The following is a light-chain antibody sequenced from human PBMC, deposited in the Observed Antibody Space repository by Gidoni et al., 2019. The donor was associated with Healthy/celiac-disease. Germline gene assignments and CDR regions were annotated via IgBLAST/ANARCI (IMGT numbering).Light chain of an antibody. Sequence: EIAMTQSPATLSLSPGERATLSCRASQSVSSNLAWYQQKPGQAPRLLIYGASTSATGIPARFSGSGSGTEFTLTISSLQSEDFAVYYCQQYNNWPSWTFGQGTKVEIK. J-gene: IGKJ1*01. CDR2: GAS. CDR3: QQYNNWPSWT. V-gene: IGKV3-15*01. CDR1: QSVSSN.